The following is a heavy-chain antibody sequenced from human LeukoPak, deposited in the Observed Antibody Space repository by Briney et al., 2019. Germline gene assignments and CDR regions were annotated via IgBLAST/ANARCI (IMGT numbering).Heavy chain of an antibody. CDR3: AREGKYSSGRWGDYFDY. Sequence: GGSLTLSCAASGFTFSDYHMSWIRQAPGKGLEWVSYISSSCSTISYADAVKGRFTIARDNAKNSLYLQMNSLRAEDTAVYYCAREGKYSSGRWGDYFDYWGQGTLVTVSS. CDR2: ISSSCSTI. D-gene: IGHD6-19*01. J-gene: IGHJ4*02. V-gene: IGHV3-11*01. CDR1: GFTFSDYH.